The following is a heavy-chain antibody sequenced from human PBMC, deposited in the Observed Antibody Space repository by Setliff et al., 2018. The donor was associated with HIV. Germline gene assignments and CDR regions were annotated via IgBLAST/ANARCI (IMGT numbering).Heavy chain of an antibody. D-gene: IGHD3-16*01. J-gene: IGHJ4*02. V-gene: IGHV1-69*13. CDR2: IIPTFGPV. CDR1: GGTFSSFA. CDR3: ARDYVLRGTSLGY. Sequence: SVKVSCKASGGTFSSFAFNWVRQAPGQGLEWMGDIIPTFGPVHYAQKFQVRVTITADDSTRTVYMELSSLRSEDTALYYCARDYVLRGTSLGYWGQGTLVTVSS.